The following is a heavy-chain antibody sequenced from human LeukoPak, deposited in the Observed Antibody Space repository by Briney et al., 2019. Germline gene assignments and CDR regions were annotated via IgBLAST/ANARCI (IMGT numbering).Heavy chain of an antibody. Sequence: GASVKVSCKASGYTFTGYYMHWVRQAPGQGLEWMGRINPNSGGTNYAQKFQGRVTMTRDTSISTAYMELSRLRSDDTAVYYCARVWGGTMRRFDYWGQETLVTVSS. CDR1: GYTFTGYY. CDR3: ARVWGGTMRRFDY. J-gene: IGHJ4*02. CDR2: INPNSGGT. V-gene: IGHV1-2*06. D-gene: IGHD1-26*01.